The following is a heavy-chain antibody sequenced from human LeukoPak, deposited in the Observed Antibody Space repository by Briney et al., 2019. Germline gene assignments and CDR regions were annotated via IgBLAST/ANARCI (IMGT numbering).Heavy chain of an antibody. V-gene: IGHV1-2*02. CDR1: GYTFTGYY. Sequence: ASVKVSCKASGYTFTGYYMHWVRQAPGQGLEWMGWINPNSGGTNYAQKFQGRVTMTRDMSISTAYLELSRLRSDDTAVHYCAREDIVATGYYGMGVWGQGTTVTVSS. D-gene: IGHD5-12*01. CDR2: INPNSGGT. CDR3: AREDIVATGYYGMGV. J-gene: IGHJ6*02.